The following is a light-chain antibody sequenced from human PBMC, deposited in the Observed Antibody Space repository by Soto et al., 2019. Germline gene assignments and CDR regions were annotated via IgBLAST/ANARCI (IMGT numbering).Light chain of an antibody. V-gene: IGKV3-20*01. CDR3: QQYGSSPLT. J-gene: IGKJ4*01. CDR1: QSVSSNY. Sequence: EILLTQSPGTLSLSPGERATLXXRASQSVSSNYLAWYQQKPGQAPKFXIYRASIRATGIPDRFTGSGSGTDFTLTISRLEPEDFAVYYCQQYGSSPLTFGGGTKVDIK. CDR2: RAS.